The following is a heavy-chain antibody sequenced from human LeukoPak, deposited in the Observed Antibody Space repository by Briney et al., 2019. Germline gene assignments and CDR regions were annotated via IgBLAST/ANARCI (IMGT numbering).Heavy chain of an antibody. CDR2: ISYDGSKK. Sequence: GRSLRLSCAASGFTFSSYAMHWVRQAPGKGLEWVAVISYDGSKKYYADSVKGRFTISRDNSKNTLYLQMNSLRAEDTAVYYCARALYGDYENYFDYWGQGTLVTVSS. CDR3: ARALYGDYENYFDY. V-gene: IGHV3-30*04. CDR1: GFTFSSYA. D-gene: IGHD4-17*01. J-gene: IGHJ4*02.